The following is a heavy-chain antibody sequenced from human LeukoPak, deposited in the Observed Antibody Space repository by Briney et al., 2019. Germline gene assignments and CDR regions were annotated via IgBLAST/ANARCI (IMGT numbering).Heavy chain of an antibody. CDR1: GFTFSSYA. J-gene: IGHJ4*02. D-gene: IGHD5-18*01. V-gene: IGHV3-30*04. Sequence: GSVRLSCAASGFTFSSYAMHWVRQAPGKGLEWVAVIAYDGSNKYYADSVKGRFTISRDNSKNTLYLQRNSLRAEDTAVYYCARDLDTAMVTPGDYWGQGTLVTVSS. CDR3: ARDLDTAMVTPGDY. CDR2: IAYDGSNK.